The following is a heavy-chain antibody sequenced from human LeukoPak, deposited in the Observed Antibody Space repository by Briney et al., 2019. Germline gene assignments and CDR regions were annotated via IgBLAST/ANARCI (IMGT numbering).Heavy chain of an antibody. CDR3: VRDVSRRIGMDV. D-gene: IGHD2/OR15-2a*01. CDR2: ISPVSSYT. J-gene: IGHJ6*02. CDR1: VYSFNSYT. V-gene: IGHV3-21*01. Sequence: AGGTLRLSRLASVYSFNSYTMNCVREAPGKGLEWVSTISPVSSYTWYAGTVKGRLTISRDNPKNSLYLQMNSLRAEDTAVYYCVRDVSRRIGMDVWGQGTTVTVSS.